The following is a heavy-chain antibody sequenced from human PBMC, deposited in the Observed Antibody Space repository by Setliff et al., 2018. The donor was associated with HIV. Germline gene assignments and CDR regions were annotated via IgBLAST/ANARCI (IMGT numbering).Heavy chain of an antibody. J-gene: IGHJ1*01. CDR3: AGSYSSSWYGAEYFQH. Sequence: PGESLKISCKGSGYSFTSYWIGWVRQMPGQGLEWMGIIYPGDSDTRYSPSFQGQVTISADKSISTAYLQWSSLKASDTAMYYCAGSYSSSWYGAEYFQHWGQGTLVTVSS. D-gene: IGHD6-13*01. V-gene: IGHV5-51*01. CDR1: GYSFTSYW. CDR2: IYPGDSDT.